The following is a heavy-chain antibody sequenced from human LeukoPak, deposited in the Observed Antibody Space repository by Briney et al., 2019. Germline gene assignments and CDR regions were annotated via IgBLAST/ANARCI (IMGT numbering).Heavy chain of an antibody. CDR1: RYTFSSYW. V-gene: IGHV3-7*03. CDR2: IKQDGSEK. CDR3: AKEGYDSSGYYLRYFDY. J-gene: IGHJ4*02. D-gene: IGHD3-22*01. Sequence: GGSLRLFCAASRYTFSSYWMSWVRQAPGKGLEWVANIKQDGSEKYYVDSVKGRFTISRDNSKNTLYLQMNSLRAEDTAVYYCAKEGYDSSGYYLRYFDYWGQGTLVTVSS.